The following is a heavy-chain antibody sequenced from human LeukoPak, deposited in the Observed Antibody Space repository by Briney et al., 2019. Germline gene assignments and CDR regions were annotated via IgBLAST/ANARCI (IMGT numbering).Heavy chain of an antibody. J-gene: IGHJ3*02. D-gene: IGHD4-17*01. Sequence: SETLSLTCTVSGGSVSGCYWSWIRQPPGKGLEWIGYTYSSGSTTYNPSLKSRVTISLGTSKNQFSLKLTSVTAADTAVYHCARGANHGDSGLDVFDIWGQGTMVTVSS. CDR2: TYSSGST. CDR1: GGSVSGCY. V-gene: IGHV4-59*02. CDR3: ARGANHGDSGLDVFDI.